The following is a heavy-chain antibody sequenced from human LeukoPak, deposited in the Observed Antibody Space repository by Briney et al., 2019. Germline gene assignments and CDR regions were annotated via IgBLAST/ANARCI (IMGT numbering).Heavy chain of an antibody. D-gene: IGHD2-15*01. Sequence: GGSLRLSCAASGFTFSSYSMNWVRQAPGKGLEWLSSISSSSSYIYYADSVKGRFTISRDNAKNSLYLQMNSLRAEDTAVYYCARVGGYCSGGSCYFFDYWGQGTLVTVSS. J-gene: IGHJ4*02. CDR1: GFTFSSYS. V-gene: IGHV3-21*01. CDR2: ISSSSSYI. CDR3: ARVGGYCSGGSCYFFDY.